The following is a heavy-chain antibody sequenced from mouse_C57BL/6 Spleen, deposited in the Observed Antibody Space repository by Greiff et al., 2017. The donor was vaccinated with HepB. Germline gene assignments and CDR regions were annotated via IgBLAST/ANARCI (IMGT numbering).Heavy chain of an antibody. CDR2: ISYDGSN. CDR1: GYSITSGYY. CDR3: ARDHYGSSSWFAY. V-gene: IGHV3-6*01. Sequence: DVKLQESGPGLVKPSQSLSLTCSVTGYSITSGYYWNWIRQFPGNKLEWMGYISYDGSNNYNPSLKNRISITRDTSKNQFFLKLNSVTTEDTATYYCARDHYGSSSWFAYWGQGTLVTVSA. J-gene: IGHJ3*01. D-gene: IGHD1-1*01.